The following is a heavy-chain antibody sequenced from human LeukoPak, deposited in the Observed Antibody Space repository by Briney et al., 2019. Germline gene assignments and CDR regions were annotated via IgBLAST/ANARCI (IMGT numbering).Heavy chain of an antibody. D-gene: IGHD2-21*02. J-gene: IGHJ5*01. V-gene: IGHV3-23*01. CDR3: AKGGHPAVVTTRFDS. Sequence: GGSLRLSCAASGCTFDTYGMSWVRQAPGKGLEWVSSISGSGNYMYYKDSVKGRFTISRDNSKNTLLLQMNSLRAEDSAVYYCAKGGHPAVVTTRFDSWGQGTLVTVSS. CDR2: ISGSGNYM. CDR1: GCTFDTYG.